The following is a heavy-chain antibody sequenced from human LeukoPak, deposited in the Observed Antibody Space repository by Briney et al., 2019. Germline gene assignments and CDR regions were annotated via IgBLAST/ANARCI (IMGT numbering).Heavy chain of an antibody. D-gene: IGHD2-21*02. V-gene: IGHV3-64*01. J-gene: IGHJ2*01. CDR2: ISSNGGST. CDR1: GFTFSSYG. Sequence: GGSLRLSCAASGFTFSSYGMSWVRQAPGKGLEWVSAISSNGGSTYYANSVKGRFTISRDNSKNTLYLQMGSLRAEDMAVYYCAKTAVVTAMPYWYFDLWGRGTLVTVSS. CDR3: AKTAVVTAMPYWYFDL.